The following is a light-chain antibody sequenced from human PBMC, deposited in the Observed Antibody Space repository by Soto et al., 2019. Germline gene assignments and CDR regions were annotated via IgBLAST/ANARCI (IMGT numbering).Light chain of an antibody. CDR1: QNIGTN. V-gene: IGKV1-39*01. J-gene: IGKJ1*01. CDR2: SAS. CDR3: QQGYSTVRT. Sequence: QMTQSPSTLSASLGDRVTITCRASQNIGTNLNWYQQKPGKSPKFLINSASILEDGVPSRFSGSGSGTDFSFIISSLQPEDFATYYCQQGYSTVRTFGQGTK.